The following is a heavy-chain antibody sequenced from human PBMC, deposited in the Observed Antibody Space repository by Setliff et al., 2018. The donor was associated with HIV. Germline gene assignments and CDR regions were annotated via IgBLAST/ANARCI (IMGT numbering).Heavy chain of an antibody. CDR3: ARAAAGNTGPFDL. J-gene: IGHJ4*02. CDR1: DSGTYY. D-gene: IGHD4-17*01. Sequence: SETLSLTCTVSDSGTYYWSWIRQPAGKGLEWIGRVSSRGDTNYNPCLKSRVTMSVDTSKNQLSLKLTSVTASDTAVYYCARAAAGNTGPFDLWGQGSPVTVSS. CDR2: VSSRGDT. V-gene: IGHV4-4*07.